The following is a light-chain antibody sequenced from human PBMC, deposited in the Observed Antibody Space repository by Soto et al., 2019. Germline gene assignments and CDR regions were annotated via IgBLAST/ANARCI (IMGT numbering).Light chain of an antibody. CDR3: QQYKTYSRT. Sequence: DIQMTQSPSTLSASVGDRVTITSRASQSISPWLAWYQQRPGKAPKVLMYTTSTLQAGVPSRFSGSGYGTEFNLTISSLQPDDFATYYCQQYKTYSRTFGQGTKVEI. V-gene: IGKV1-5*03. J-gene: IGKJ1*01. CDR2: TTS. CDR1: QSISPW.